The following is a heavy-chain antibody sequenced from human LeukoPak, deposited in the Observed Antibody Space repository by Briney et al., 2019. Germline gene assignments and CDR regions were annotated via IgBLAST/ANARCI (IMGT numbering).Heavy chain of an antibody. V-gene: IGHV3-53*01. J-gene: IGHJ4*02. CDR1: EFTVSSNY. CDR2: LYSGGNT. CDR3: ARYDGGSGPFDY. D-gene: IGHD3-10*01. Sequence: GGSLRLSCAVSEFTVSSNYMSWVRQAPGKGLEWVSVLYSGGNTYYADSVKGRFTISRDNSKNTLYLQMNSLRAEDTAVYYCARYDGGSGPFDYWGQGTLVTVSS.